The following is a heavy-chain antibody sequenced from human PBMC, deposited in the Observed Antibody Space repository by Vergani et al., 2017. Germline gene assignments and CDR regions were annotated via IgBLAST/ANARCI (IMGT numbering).Heavy chain of an antibody. Sequence: QVQLVQSGAEVKKTGSSVKVSCKASGGTFSSYAISWVRQAPGQGLEWMGRIIPIFGTANYAQKFQGRVTITADESTSTAYMELSSLRSEDTAVYYCARVGRYWGGDCYSDYWGQGTLVTVSS. V-gene: IGHV1-69*18. J-gene: IGHJ4*02. D-gene: IGHD2-21*02. CDR1: GGTFSSYA. CDR3: ARVGRYWGGDCYSDY. CDR2: IIPIFGTA.